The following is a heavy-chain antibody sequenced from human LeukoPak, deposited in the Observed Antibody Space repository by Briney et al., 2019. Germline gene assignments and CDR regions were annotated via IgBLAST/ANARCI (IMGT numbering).Heavy chain of an antibody. CDR2: IVGSGTHT. CDR3: AKDSVAGDGGNY. CDR1: GFNFSIYA. J-gene: IGHJ4*02. D-gene: IGHD6-19*01. Sequence: GGSLRLSCAASGFNFSIYAMNWVRQAPGKGLKWVSSIVGSGTHTFYAGSVQGRFTVSRDNSKNTVYLQMNSLRGEDTAVYYCAKDSVAGDGGNYWGQGTLVTVSS. V-gene: IGHV3-23*01.